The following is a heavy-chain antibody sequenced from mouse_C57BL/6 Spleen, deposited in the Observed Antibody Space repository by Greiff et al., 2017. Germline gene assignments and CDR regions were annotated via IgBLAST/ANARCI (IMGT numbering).Heavy chain of an antibody. V-gene: IGHV1-82*01. CDR2: IYPGDGDT. D-gene: IGHD1-1*01. CDR1: GYAFSSSW. CDR3: ARGGYYYGSTLYFDY. Sequence: QVQLQQSGPELVKPGASVKISCKASGYAFSSSWMNWVKQRPGKGLEWIGRIYPGDGDTNYNGKFKGKATLTADKSSSTAYMQLSSLTSEDSAVYCCARGGYYYGSTLYFDYWGQGTTLTVSS. J-gene: IGHJ2*01.